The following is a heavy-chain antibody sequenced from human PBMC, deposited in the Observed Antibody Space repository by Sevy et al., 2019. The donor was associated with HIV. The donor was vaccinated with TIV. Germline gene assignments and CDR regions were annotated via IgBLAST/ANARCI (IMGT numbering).Heavy chain of an antibody. D-gene: IGHD3-22*01. CDR1: GYSFTSYW. J-gene: IGHJ3*02. CDR2: IDPSDSYT. CDR3: ARHGSLYYDGGGYSPDS. V-gene: IGHV5-10-1*01. Sequence: GESLKISCKGSGYSFTSYWISWVRQMPGKGLEWMGRIDPSDSYTNSSPSFQGHVTISTDKSISTAYLQWSSLKASDTAMYYCARHGSLYYDGGGYSPDSWGQRTMVTVSS.